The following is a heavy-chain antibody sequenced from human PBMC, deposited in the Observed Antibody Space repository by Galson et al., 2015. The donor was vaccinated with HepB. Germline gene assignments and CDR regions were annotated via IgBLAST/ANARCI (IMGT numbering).Heavy chain of an antibody. D-gene: IGHD4-23*01. V-gene: IGHV3-66*01. CDR2: IYSGGST. Sequence: SLRLSCAASGFTASSNYMSWVRQAPGKGLEWVSVIYSGGSTYYADSVKGRFTISRDNSKNTLYLQMNSLRAEDTAVYYCARDSDYGGNSLSHYYYGMDVWGQGTTVTVSS. CDR3: ARDSDYGGNSLSHYYYGMDV. CDR1: GFTASSNY. J-gene: IGHJ6*02.